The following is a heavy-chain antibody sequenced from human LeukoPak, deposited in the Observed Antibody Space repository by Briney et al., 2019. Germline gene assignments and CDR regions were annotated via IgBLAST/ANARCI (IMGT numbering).Heavy chain of an antibody. CDR2: ISHSGDTS. J-gene: IGHJ5*02. Sequence: PGGSLRLSCAASGFTLSTYAMNWVRQAPGKGLEWVSSISHSGDTSDYADSVKGRFTISRDNSKNTLYLQMNSLSAEDTAMYYCRRQFLVGVSWGPGTLVTVSS. CDR3: RRQFLVGVS. D-gene: IGHD5/OR15-5a*01. CDR1: GFTLSTYA. V-gene: IGHV3-23*01.